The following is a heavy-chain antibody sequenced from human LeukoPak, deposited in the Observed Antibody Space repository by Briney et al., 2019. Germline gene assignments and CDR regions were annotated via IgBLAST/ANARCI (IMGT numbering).Heavy chain of an antibody. J-gene: IGHJ6*02. V-gene: IGHV3-23*01. CDR3: AKGNTAHYYYGMDV. CDR2: INFNGGRT. Sequence: GGSLRLSCAASGYDFSSHGMNWVRQAPGKGLEWVSTINFNGGRTYYADSVKGRFTISRDNSKNTLYLQMNSLRAEDTAVYYCAKGNTAHYYYGMDVWGQGTTVTVSS. CDR1: GYDFSSHG.